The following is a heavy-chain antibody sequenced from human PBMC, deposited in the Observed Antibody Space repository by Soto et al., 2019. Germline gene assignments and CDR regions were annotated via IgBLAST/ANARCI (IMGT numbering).Heavy chain of an antibody. Sequence: GGSLRLSCAASGFTVSSSYMSWVRQAPGKGLEWVSVIYSGGSTYYADSVKGRFTISRDNSKNTLYLQMNSLRAEDTAVYYCARDSVLWFGESYYYYGMDVWGQGTTVTVSS. J-gene: IGHJ6*02. CDR3: ARDSVLWFGESYYYYGMDV. CDR2: IYSGGST. V-gene: IGHV3-53*01. CDR1: GFTVSSSY. D-gene: IGHD3-10*01.